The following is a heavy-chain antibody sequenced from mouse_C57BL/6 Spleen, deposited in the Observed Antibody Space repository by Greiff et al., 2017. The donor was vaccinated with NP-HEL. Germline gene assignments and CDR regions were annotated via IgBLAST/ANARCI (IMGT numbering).Heavy chain of an antibody. CDR1: GYTFTNYW. V-gene: IGHV1-7*01. D-gene: IGHD4-1*01. Sequence: VKLMESGAELAKPGASVKLSCKASGYTFTNYWMHWVKQRPGQGLEWIGYINPNSGYTQYNQKFKYKTTLTADKSSSTAYMQLSSLTYEDSAVYYCARLGRFAYWGQGTLVTVSA. CDR3: ARLGRFAY. CDR2: INPNSGYT. J-gene: IGHJ3*01.